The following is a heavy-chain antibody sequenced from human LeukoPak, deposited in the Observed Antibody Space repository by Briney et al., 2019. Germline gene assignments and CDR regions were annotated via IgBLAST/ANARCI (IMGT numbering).Heavy chain of an antibody. CDR2: IWYDGSNK. CDR1: GFTFSFYS. Sequence: GGSLRLSCAASGFTFSFYSMSWVRQAPGKGLEWVAVIWYDGSNKYYADSVKGRFTISRDNSKNTLYLQMNSLRAEDTAVYYCARGGQQLVINYWGQGTLVTVSS. J-gene: IGHJ4*02. V-gene: IGHV3-33*08. D-gene: IGHD6-13*01. CDR3: ARGGQQLVINY.